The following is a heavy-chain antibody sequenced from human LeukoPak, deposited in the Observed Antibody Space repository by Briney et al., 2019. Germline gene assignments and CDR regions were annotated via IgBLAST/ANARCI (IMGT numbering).Heavy chain of an antibody. CDR2: ISSSSSYI. CDR3: ARDPIAVAEFDY. CDR1: GFTFSSYS. D-gene: IGHD6-19*01. V-gene: IGHV3-21*04. J-gene: IGHJ4*02. Sequence: GGSLRLSCAASGFTFSSYSMNWVRQAPGKGLEWVSSISSSSSYIYYADSVKGRFTISRDNAKNSLYLQMNSLRGEDTAVYYCARDPIAVAEFDYWGQGTLVTVSS.